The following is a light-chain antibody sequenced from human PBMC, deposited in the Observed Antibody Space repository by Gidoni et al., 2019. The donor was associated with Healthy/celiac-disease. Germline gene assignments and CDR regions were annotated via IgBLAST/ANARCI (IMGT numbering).Light chain of an antibody. V-gene: IGKV1-8*01. CDR2: AAS. CDR3: QHYYSYPQYT. J-gene: IGKJ2*01. Sequence: AIRMTQSPSSFSASTGDRVTITCRASQGISSYLAWYQQKPGKAPKLLIYAASTLQSGVPSRFSGSGSGTDFTLTISCLQSEDFATYYCQHYYSYPQYTFGQGTKLRSN. CDR1: QGISSY.